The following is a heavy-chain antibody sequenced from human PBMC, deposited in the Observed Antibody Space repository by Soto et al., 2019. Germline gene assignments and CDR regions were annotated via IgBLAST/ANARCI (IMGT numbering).Heavy chain of an antibody. CDR1: GGTFSSYA. D-gene: IGHD3-9*01. CDR3: ARAPYYDILTGYYNLYYYYGMDV. Sequence: SVKVSCKASGGTFSSYAISWVRQAPGQGLERMGGIIPIFGTANYAQKFQGRVTITADESTSTAYMELSSLRSEDTAVYYCARAPYYDILTGYYNLYYYYGMDVWGQGTTVTVSS. J-gene: IGHJ6*02. CDR2: IIPIFGTA. V-gene: IGHV1-69*13.